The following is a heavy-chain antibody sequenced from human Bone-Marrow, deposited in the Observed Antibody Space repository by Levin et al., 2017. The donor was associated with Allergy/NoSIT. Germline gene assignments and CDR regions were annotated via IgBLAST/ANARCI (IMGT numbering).Heavy chain of an antibody. Sequence: SGESLKISCAVSGFTFSNYDMHWVRQATGKGLEWVSATATSGDTYYADSVKGRFTISRESAKNSLYLQMNSLRDGDTAVYYCARGRCSGGSCYLFDYWGQGTLVTVSS. CDR3: ARGRCSGGSCYLFDY. CDR1: GFTFSNYD. J-gene: IGHJ4*02. CDR2: TATSGDT. D-gene: IGHD2-15*01. V-gene: IGHV3-13*01.